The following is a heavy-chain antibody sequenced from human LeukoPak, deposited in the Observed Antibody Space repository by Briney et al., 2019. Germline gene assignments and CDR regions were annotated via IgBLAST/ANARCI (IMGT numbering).Heavy chain of an antibody. CDR1: GFTFSSYS. Sequence: GGSLRLSCAASGFTFSSYSMNWVRQAPGKGLEWVSYISSSGSTIYYADSVKGRFTISRDNAKNSLYLQMNSLRAEDTAVYYCTRKGSQWDFLVDYWGQGTRVAVSP. CDR3: TRKGSQWDFLVDY. J-gene: IGHJ4*02. D-gene: IGHD2/OR15-2a*01. CDR2: ISSSGSTI. V-gene: IGHV3-48*04.